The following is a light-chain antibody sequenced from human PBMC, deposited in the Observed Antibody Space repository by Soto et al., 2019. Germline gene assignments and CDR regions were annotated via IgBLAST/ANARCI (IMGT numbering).Light chain of an antibody. J-gene: IGLJ3*02. CDR3: TSYLGSNIWV. CDR1: SSDVGAYKY. V-gene: IGLV2-8*01. Sequence: QSALTQPPSASGSPGQSVTISCTGTSSDVGAYKYVSWYQQYQGKAPKLMIYEVSKRPSGVPDRFSGSKSGNTASLTVSGLHSEDEADYYCTSYLGSNIWVFCGATQLTVL. CDR2: EVS.